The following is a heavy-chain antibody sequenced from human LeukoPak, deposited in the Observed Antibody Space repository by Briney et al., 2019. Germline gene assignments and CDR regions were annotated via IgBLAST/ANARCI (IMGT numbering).Heavy chain of an antibody. V-gene: IGHV1-2*02. Sequence: ASVKVSCKASGYTFTGYYMHWVRQAPGQGLEWMGWINPNSGGTNYAQKFQGRVTMTRDTSTSTAYMELSRLRSDDTAVYYCARDSSGWPRDYYYYMDVWGKGTTVTVSS. CDR1: GYTFTGYY. D-gene: IGHD6-19*01. J-gene: IGHJ6*03. CDR2: INPNSGGT. CDR3: ARDSSGWPRDYYYYMDV.